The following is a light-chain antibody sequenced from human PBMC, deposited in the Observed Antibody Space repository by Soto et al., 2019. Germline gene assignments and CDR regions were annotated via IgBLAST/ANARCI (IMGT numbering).Light chain of an antibody. CDR2: RDS. V-gene: IGLV3-9*01. CDR3: QVRDSSTYVV. J-gene: IGLJ2*01. Sequence: SYELTQPLSVSVAQGQTARITCGGNNIGSKNVHWYQQKQGQAPVLVIYRDSNRPSGIPERFSGSNSGNTATLTISRAQAGDEADYYCQVRDSSTYVVFGGGTKLTVL. CDR1: NIGSKN.